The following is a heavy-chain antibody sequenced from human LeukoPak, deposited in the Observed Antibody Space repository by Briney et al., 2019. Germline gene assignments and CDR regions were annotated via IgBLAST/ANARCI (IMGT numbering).Heavy chain of an antibody. CDR1: GYTLTELS. Sequence: SVKVSCKVSGYTLTELSMHWVRQAPGKGLEWMGGFDPEDGETIYAQKFQGRVTMTEDTSTDTAYMELSSLRSEDTAVYYCATDSPYSSYYFDYWGQGTLVTVSS. CDR3: ATDSPYSSYYFDY. CDR2: FDPEDGET. V-gene: IGHV1-24*01. J-gene: IGHJ4*02. D-gene: IGHD6-6*01.